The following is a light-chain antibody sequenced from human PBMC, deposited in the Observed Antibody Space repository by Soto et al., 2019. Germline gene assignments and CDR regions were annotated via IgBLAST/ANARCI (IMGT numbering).Light chain of an antibody. CDR3: QQCRNWPPT. CDR1: QNVYNN. CDR2: DAS. J-gene: IGKJ4*01. Sequence: EIVMTQSPATLSVFLGEGATLSCKASQNVYNNLAWYQQRPGQPPRLLIYDASTRAIGISARFSGSGYGTEFTLTISSLHSEDFAVYFCQQCRNWPPTFGGGTKVDIK. V-gene: IGKV3-15*01.